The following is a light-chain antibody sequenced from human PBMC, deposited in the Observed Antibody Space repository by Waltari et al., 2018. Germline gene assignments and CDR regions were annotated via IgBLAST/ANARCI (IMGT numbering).Light chain of an antibody. V-gene: IGLV1-44*01. Sequence: QSVLTQPPSASGTPGQRVTISCSGGSSNIGSRPVTWYQQFPGTTPKLLIHDSNQRPSGVPDRFSGSKSGTSASLAISGLQSEDEADYYCVAWDVSLSGYVFGTGTKVTVL. J-gene: IGLJ1*01. CDR3: VAWDVSLSGYV. CDR1: SSNIGSRP. CDR2: DSN.